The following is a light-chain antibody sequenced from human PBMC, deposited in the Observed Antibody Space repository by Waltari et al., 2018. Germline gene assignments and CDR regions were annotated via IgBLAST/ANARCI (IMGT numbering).Light chain of an antibody. CDR1: SSNIGGNY. V-gene: IGLV1-47*01. Sequence: QSVLTQPPSASGTPGQRVTISCSGSSSNIGGNYVYWYQQLPGTAPKLLIYRNNQRPSGVPDRFSGSKSGTSASLAIRGLRSEDEADYYCAAWDDSLSGPVFGGGTKLTVL. J-gene: IGLJ3*02. CDR2: RNN. CDR3: AAWDDSLSGPV.